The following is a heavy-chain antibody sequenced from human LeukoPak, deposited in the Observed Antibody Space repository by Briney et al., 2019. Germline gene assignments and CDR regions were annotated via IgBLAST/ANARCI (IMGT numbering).Heavy chain of an antibody. Sequence: GGSLRLSCAASGFTFSDYYMSWVRQAPGKGLEWVSVISGSGGSTYYADSVKGRFTISRDNSKNTLYLQMNSLRAEDTAVYYCAKMRGYYGSGSYYNLYGMDVWGQGTTVTVSS. J-gene: IGHJ6*02. CDR1: GFTFSDYY. CDR2: ISGSGGST. CDR3: AKMRGYYGSGSYYNLYGMDV. V-gene: IGHV3-23*01. D-gene: IGHD3-10*01.